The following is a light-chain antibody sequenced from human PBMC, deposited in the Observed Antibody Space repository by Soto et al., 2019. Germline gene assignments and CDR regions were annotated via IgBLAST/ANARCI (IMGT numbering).Light chain of an antibody. V-gene: IGKV3-20*01. CDR1: QNIRSS. CDR2: GAS. CDR3: QQYGTSHPLT. J-gene: IGKJ4*01. Sequence: EVLITQSPASLSASPGERVTLSCRASQNIRSSLAWYQQRPGQATRLLIYGASSRANGIPDRFSGSGSATDFTLTISRLEPEDFAVYYCQQYGTSHPLTFGGGTKVDI.